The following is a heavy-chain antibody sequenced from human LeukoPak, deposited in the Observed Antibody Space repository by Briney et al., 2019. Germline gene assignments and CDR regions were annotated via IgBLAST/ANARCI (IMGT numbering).Heavy chain of an antibody. CDR3: ARVKGGYLDY. J-gene: IGHJ4*02. CDR1: GGSISSYY. CDR2: IYYSGST. V-gene: IGHV4-59*01. Sequence: SETLSLTCTVSGGSISSYYWSWIWQPPGKGLEWIGYIYYSGSTNYNPSLKSRVTISVDTSKNQFSLKLSSVTAADTAVYYCARVKGGYLDYWGQGTLITVSS. D-gene: IGHD3-16*01.